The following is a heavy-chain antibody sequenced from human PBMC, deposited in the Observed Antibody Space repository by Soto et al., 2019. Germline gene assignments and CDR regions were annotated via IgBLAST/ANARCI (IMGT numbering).Heavy chain of an antibody. Sequence: QVRLQESGPGLVKPSGTLSLACVVSGGSISGDYWWTWVRQSPGKGLEWLGEIFHSGSTNSNPSLKTRVTLSVDKSKREFSLNLTSVTAADTAVYYCARGDSGSYLREGLGYYYVTDIGGQRTTVTVSS. CDR1: GGSISGDYW. D-gene: IGHD1-26*01. J-gene: IGHJ6*02. CDR3: ARGDSGSYLREGLGYYYVTDI. CDR2: IFHSGST. V-gene: IGHV4-4*02.